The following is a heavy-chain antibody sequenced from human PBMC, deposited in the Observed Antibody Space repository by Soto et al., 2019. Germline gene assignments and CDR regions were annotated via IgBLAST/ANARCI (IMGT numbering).Heavy chain of an antibody. CDR2: ISGDASST. D-gene: IGHD7-27*01. Sequence: EVKVVESGGGLVQPGGSLRLSCAASGFTFSDNWMHWVRQPRGKGPVWVSRISGDASSTSYADSVKGRFTISRDSAKNTVYLQMDSLRVEDTAVYYCTRGGTRTTYWGVLDSWGQGTLVTVSS. J-gene: IGHJ4*02. CDR1: GFTFSDNW. V-gene: IGHV3-74*01. CDR3: TRGGTRTTYWGVLDS.